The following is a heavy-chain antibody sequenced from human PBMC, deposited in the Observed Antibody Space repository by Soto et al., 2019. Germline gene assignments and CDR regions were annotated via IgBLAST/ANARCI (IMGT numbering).Heavy chain of an antibody. Sequence: SETLSLTCTVSGGSISSSSYYWGWIRQPPGKGLEWIGSIYYSGSTYYNPSLKSRVTISVDTSKNQFSLKLSSVTAADTAVYYCARQSHYGSSWPFDYWGQGTLVTAPQ. CDR2: IYYSGST. CDR3: ARQSHYGSSWPFDY. V-gene: IGHV4-39*01. CDR1: GGSISSSSYY. J-gene: IGHJ4*02. D-gene: IGHD6-13*01.